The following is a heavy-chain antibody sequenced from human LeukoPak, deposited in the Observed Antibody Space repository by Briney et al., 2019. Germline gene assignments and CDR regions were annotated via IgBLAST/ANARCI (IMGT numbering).Heavy chain of an antibody. Sequence: GGSLRLSCAASGFTFSDYYMSWIRQAPGKGLEWVSYISSSGSTIYYADSVKGRFTISRDNAKNSLYLQMNSLRADDTAVYYCARDRGSWELPDDAFDIWGQGTMVTVSS. CDR1: GFTFSDYY. D-gene: IGHD1-26*01. CDR3: ARDRGSWELPDDAFDI. J-gene: IGHJ3*02. V-gene: IGHV3-11*04. CDR2: ISSSGSTI.